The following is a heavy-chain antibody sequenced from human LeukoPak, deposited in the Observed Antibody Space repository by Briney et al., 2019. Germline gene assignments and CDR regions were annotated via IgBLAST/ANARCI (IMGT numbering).Heavy chain of an antibody. J-gene: IGHJ4*02. D-gene: IGHD1-26*01. V-gene: IGHV1-18*01. Sequence: ASVKVSCKASGYTFTNDGISWVRQAPGQGLEWMGWISTYNGNTDYAQKFQDRSTLTTDTSTSTAYMELRSLTSDDSAVYYCARGWELDNWGQGTLVTVSA. CDR2: ISTYNGNT. CDR1: GYTFTNDG. CDR3: ARGWELDN.